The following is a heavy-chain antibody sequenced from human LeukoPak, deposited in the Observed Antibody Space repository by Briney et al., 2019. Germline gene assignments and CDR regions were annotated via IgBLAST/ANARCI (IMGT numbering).Heavy chain of an antibody. CDR2: ISSSSSYI. D-gene: IGHD3-10*01. CDR3: ARDEGRGYYFDY. CDR1: GFTFSSYS. J-gene: IGHJ4*02. Sequence: PGGSRRLFCAASGFTFSSYSMNWVRQAPGKVLEWVSSISSSSSYIYYADSVKGRFTISRDNAKNSMYLHMYSLRAEDTAVYYCARDEGRGYYFDYWGQGTLVTVSS. V-gene: IGHV3-21*01.